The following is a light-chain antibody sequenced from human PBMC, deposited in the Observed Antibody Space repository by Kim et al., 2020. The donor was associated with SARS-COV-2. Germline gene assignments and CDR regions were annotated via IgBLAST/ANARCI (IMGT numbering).Light chain of an antibody. CDR2: GNN. V-gene: IGLV3-19*01. CDR3: YSRVSNSNPLL. Sequence: SSELTQDPAVSVALGQTVRITCQGDSLRSFYASWYHQKPGLAPVLFFYGNNNRPSAIPARFSVSYSGNTASLTITAAPAEDESDYYCYSRVSNSNPLLFG. J-gene: IGLJ3*02. CDR1: SLRSFY.